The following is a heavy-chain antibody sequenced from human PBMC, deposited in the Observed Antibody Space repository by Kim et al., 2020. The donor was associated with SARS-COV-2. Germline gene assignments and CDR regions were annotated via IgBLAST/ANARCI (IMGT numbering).Heavy chain of an antibody. CDR1: GFTFSSYW. J-gene: IGHJ3*02. D-gene: IGHD6-13*01. CDR3: ARDRSSSWYVGAFDI. V-gene: IGHV3-7*01. CDR2: IKQDGSEK. Sequence: GGSLKLSCAASGFTFSSYWMSWVRQAPGKGLEWVANIKQDGSEKYYVDSVKGRFTISRDNAKNSLYLQMNSLRAEDTAVYYCARDRSSSWYVGAFDIWGQGTMVTVSS.